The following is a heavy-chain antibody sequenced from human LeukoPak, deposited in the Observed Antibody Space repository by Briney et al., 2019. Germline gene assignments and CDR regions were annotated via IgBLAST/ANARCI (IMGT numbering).Heavy chain of an antibody. CDR2: ISSSSSYI. J-gene: IGHJ4*02. CDR3: ARIGEVAAAVIFDY. Sequence: PGGFLRLSCAASGFTFSSYSMNWVRQAPGKGLEWVSSISSSSSYIYYADSVKGRFTISRDNAKNSLYLQMNSLRAEDTAVYYCARIGEVAAAVIFDYWGQGTQVTVSS. V-gene: IGHV3-21*01. D-gene: IGHD6-13*01. CDR1: GFTFSSYS.